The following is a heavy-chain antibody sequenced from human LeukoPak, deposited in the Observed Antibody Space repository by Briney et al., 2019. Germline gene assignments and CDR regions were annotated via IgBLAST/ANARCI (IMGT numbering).Heavy chain of an antibody. Sequence: SETLSLTCAVYGGSFSGYYWTWIRQPPGKGLEWIGEINDSGSTDYNPSLKSRVTISMDTSKNQFSLRVTSVTAADTAVYYCARGDSSGSYYAPLDPWGQGTLVTVSS. J-gene: IGHJ5*02. CDR1: GGSFSGYY. CDR2: INDSGST. V-gene: IGHV4-34*01. CDR3: ARGDSSGSYYAPLDP. D-gene: IGHD3-10*01.